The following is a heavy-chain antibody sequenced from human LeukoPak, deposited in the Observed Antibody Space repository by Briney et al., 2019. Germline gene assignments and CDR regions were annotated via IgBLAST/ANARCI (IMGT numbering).Heavy chain of an antibody. CDR1: GGTFSSYA. D-gene: IGHD2-15*01. V-gene: IGHV1-69*13. CDR2: IIPIFGTA. Sequence: ASVKVSCKASGGTFSSYAISWARQAPGQGLEWMGGIIPIFGTANYAQKFQGRVTITADESTSTAYMELSSLRSEDTAVYYCARSSCSGGSCYNDNWFDPWGQGTLVTVSS. CDR3: ARSSCSGGSCYNDNWFDP. J-gene: IGHJ5*02.